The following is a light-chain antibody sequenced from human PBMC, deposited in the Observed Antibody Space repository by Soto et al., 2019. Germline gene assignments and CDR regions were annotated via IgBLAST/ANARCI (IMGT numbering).Light chain of an antibody. Sequence: DIPMTQSPSSLSASLGDRVTITCRASQSISTYLNWYQQKPGKAPKLLIYAASNLQSGVPSRFSGSGSGTDFTLTISSLQPEDFTTYYCQQSYSAPMYTFGQGTKVEIK. CDR2: AAS. CDR3: QQSYSAPMYT. CDR1: QSISTY. J-gene: IGKJ2*01. V-gene: IGKV1-39*01.